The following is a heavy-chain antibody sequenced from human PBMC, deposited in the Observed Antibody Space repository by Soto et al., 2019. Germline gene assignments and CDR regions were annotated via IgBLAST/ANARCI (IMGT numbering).Heavy chain of an antibody. CDR1: GGSISSGDYY. J-gene: IGHJ4*02. CDR3: ARALPQSVDY. V-gene: IGHV4-30-4*02. CDR2: IYYSGST. Sequence: SETLSLTCTVSGGSISSGDYYWSWIRQPPGKGLEWIGYIYYSGSTYYNPSLKNRVTISVDTSKNQFSLKLSSLTAADTAVYYCARALPQSVDYWGQGTLVTVSS. D-gene: IGHD1-26*01.